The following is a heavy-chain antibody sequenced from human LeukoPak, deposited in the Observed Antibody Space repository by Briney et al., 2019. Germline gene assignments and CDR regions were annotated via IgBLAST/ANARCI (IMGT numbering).Heavy chain of an antibody. CDR3: ARDLRQQLLSHMDV. V-gene: IGHV3-74*01. D-gene: IGHD6-13*01. J-gene: IGHJ6*02. CDR1: GFTVSSSY. CDR2: INSDGSST. Sequence: GGSLRLSCAASGFTVSSSYMSWVRQAPGKGLVWVSRINSDGSSTGYADSVKGRFTISRDNAKNTLYLQMNSLRAEDTAVYYCARDLRQQLLSHMDVWGQGTTVTVSS.